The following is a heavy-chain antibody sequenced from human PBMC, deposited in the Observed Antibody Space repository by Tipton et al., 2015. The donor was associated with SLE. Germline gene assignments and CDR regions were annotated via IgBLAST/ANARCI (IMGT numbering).Heavy chain of an antibody. CDR3: AKDQTYYDLWSGYYSFDY. Sequence: SLRLSCAASGFSFTNYAMHWVRQAPGKGLEWVAAISYDGSNKYSADSVKGRFTISRDNSQNTLDLQMDSLRPEDTAVYYCAKDQTYYDLWSGYYSFDYWGQGTLVTVSS. D-gene: IGHD3-3*01. CDR1: GFSFTNYA. V-gene: IGHV3-30-3*01. J-gene: IGHJ4*02. CDR2: ISYDGSNK.